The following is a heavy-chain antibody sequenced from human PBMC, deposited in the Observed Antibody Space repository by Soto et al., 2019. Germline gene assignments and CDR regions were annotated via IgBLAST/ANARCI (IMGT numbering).Heavy chain of an antibody. CDR1: GVSVISGGHY. J-gene: IGHJ4*02. V-gene: IGHV4-31*03. D-gene: IGHD1-26*01. CDR3: ARDPAAIVDRHYFDY. Sequence: SETLSLTCSVSGVSVISGGHYWNWIRQFPGKGLEWIGYIYHSGGGYYNPSLKSRASMSVDTSKNEFSLRLASVTAADTAVYFCARDPAAIVDRHYFDYWGQGALVTVSS. CDR2: IYHSGGG.